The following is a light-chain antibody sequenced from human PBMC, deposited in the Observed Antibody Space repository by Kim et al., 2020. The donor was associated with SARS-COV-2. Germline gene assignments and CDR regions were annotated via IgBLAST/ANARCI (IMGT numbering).Light chain of an antibody. CDR3: LRRSNWPWT. J-gene: IGKJ1*01. CDR2: DAS. V-gene: IGKV3-11*01. Sequence: EIVLTQSPATLSLSPGERATLSCRASQSVSSYLAWYQQKPGQAPRLLIYDASNRATGIPARFSGSGSGTDFTLTISSLEPEDFAVYYCLRRSNWPWTFGQGTKVDIK. CDR1: QSVSSY.